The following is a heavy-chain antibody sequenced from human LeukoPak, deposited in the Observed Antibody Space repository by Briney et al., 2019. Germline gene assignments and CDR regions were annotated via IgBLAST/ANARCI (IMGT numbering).Heavy chain of an antibody. CDR1: GFTVSSNY. V-gene: IGHV3-66*02. Sequence: GGSLRLSCAASGFTVSSNYMSWVRQAPGKGLEWVSVIYGGGSTYYADSVKGRFTISRDNSKNTLYLQMNSLRAEDTAVYYCARGVTMVRGVINYFDYWGQGTLVTVSS. J-gene: IGHJ4*02. CDR2: IYGGGST. D-gene: IGHD3-10*01. CDR3: ARGVTMVRGVINYFDY.